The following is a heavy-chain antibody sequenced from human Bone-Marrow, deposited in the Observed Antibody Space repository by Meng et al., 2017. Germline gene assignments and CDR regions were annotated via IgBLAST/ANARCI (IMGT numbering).Heavy chain of an antibody. D-gene: IGHD1-26*01. V-gene: IGHV3-9*01. CDR2: ISWNSGSI. J-gene: IGHJ4*02. CDR3: LTSLRWEVPPLYDY. CDR1: GFTFDDYA. Sequence: SLKISCAASGFTFDDYAMHWVRQAPGKGLEWVSGISWNSGSIGYADSVKGRFTISRDNAKNSLYLQMNSLRAEDTALYYCLTSLRWEVPPLYDYWGQGTLVTVSS.